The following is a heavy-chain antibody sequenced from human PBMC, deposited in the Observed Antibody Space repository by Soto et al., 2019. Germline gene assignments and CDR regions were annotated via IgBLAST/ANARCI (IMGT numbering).Heavy chain of an antibody. CDR2: ISGSGGST. Sequence: GGSLRLSGAASGFTFSCYAMSWVRQAPGKGLEWVSAISGSGGSTYYADSVKGRFTISRDNSKNTLYLQMNSLRAEDTAVYYCANNRGRQQWLPIWSDHWGQRTL. D-gene: IGHD5-18*01. CDR3: ANNRGRQQWLPIWSDH. CDR1: GFTFSCYA. J-gene: IGHJ5*01. V-gene: IGHV3-23*01.